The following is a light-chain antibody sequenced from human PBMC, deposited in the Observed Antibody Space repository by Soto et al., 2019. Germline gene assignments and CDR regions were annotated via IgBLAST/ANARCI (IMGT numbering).Light chain of an antibody. CDR2: WAS. J-gene: IGKJ4*01. Sequence: DIVLTQSPDSLAVSLGARATINCKSSQSVLFSSNNLNYLAWYQQKPGQPPKLLIYWASTRDSGVPDRFSGSGSWTNFTLIIISLQAEDVAVYYCQQHYSTPLTFGGGTNVEIK. CDR1: QSVLFSSNNLNY. CDR3: QQHYSTPLT. V-gene: IGKV4-1*01.